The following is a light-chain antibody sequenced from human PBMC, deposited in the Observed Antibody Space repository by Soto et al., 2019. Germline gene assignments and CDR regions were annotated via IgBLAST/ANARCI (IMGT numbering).Light chain of an antibody. CDR1: QSVGSY. V-gene: IGKV3-11*01. Sequence: EIVLTQSPATLSLSPGERATFACRSSQSVGSYLAWYQQKPGQAPRLLIYDASNRATGIPARFSGSGSGTDFALTISSLEPEDFAVYYCQQRSNWPSTFGGGTKVEIK. CDR2: DAS. CDR3: QQRSNWPST. J-gene: IGKJ4*01.